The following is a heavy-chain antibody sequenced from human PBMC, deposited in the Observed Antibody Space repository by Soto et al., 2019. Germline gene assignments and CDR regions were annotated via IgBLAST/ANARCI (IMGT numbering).Heavy chain of an antibody. CDR2: IIPIFGTA. CDR3: ARYIVVVVAATRYYYGMDV. Sequence: QVQLVQSGAEVKKPGSSVKVSCKASGGTFSSYAISWVRQAPGQGLEWRGGIIPIFGTANYSQKFQGRVTITADKSTSTAYMGLSSLRSEDTAVYYCARYIVVVVAATRYYYGMDVLGQGNTVTVSS. J-gene: IGHJ6*02. CDR1: GGTFSSYA. D-gene: IGHD2-15*01. V-gene: IGHV1-69*06.